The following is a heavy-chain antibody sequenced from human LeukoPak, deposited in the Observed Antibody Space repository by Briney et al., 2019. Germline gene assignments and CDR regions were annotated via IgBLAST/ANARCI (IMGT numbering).Heavy chain of an antibody. CDR3: ARDFLGSYYPRDLDY. CDR1: GYTFTGYY. J-gene: IGHJ4*02. D-gene: IGHD1-26*01. V-gene: IGHV1-2*02. Sequence: GASVKVSCKASGYTFTGYYMHWVRQAPGQGLEWMGWINPNSGGTNYAQKFQGRVTMTRDTSISTAYMELSRLRSDDTAVYYCARDFLGSYYPRDLDYWGQGTLVTVSS. CDR2: INPNSGGT.